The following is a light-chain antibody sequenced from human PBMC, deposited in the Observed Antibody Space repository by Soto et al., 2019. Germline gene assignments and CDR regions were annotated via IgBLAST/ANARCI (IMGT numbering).Light chain of an antibody. CDR3: AAWDDSLSGRV. V-gene: IGLV1-47*01. Sequence: QAVLTQPPSASGTPGQRVTISCSGSSSNIGSNYVYWYQQLPGTAPKLLIYRNSQRPSGVPDRFSGSKSGTSASLAISGLRSEDEAYFYYAAWDDSLSGRVFGTGTKVTVL. J-gene: IGLJ1*01. CDR1: SSNIGSNY. CDR2: RNS.